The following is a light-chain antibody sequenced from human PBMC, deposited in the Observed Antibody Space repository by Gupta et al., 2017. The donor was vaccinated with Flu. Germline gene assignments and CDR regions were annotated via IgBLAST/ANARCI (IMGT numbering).Light chain of an antibody. J-gene: IGLJ3*02. CDR2: SKN. CDR1: SSNIGSNT. V-gene: IGLV1-44*01. CDR3: ASWDDSLNGWV. Sequence: QSVLTQPPSASGTPGQRVTISCSGNSSNIGSNTVNWYKQLPGPSPKLLIYSKNQRHSGVPDRFSGSKSGTSASLAISGRQSEDEADYYCASWDDSLNGWVFGGGTKLTVL.